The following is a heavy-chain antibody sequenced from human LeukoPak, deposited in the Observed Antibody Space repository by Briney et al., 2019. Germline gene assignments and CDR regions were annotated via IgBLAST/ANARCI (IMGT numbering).Heavy chain of an antibody. V-gene: IGHV4-59*01. Sequence: SETLSLTCTVSGGSISSYYWNWIRQPPGKGLEWIGYIYYSGSTKYNPSLKSRLTISVDTSKNQFSLKLSSVTAADTAIYYCARSSSSFDSWGQGTLVTVSP. J-gene: IGHJ4*02. D-gene: IGHD6-13*01. CDR1: GGSISSYY. CDR3: ARSSSSFDS. CDR2: IYYSGST.